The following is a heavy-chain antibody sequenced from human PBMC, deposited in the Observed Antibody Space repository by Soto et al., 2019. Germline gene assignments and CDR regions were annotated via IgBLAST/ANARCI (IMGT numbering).Heavy chain of an antibody. V-gene: IGHV5-51*01. Sequence: ESLKISCKGSGYSFTSYWIGWVRQMPGKGLEWMGIIYPGDSDTRYSPSFQGQVTISADKSISTAYLQWSSLKASDTAMYYCARHVYYYDSSGDRRENWFDPWGQGTLVTVSS. J-gene: IGHJ5*02. CDR3: ARHVYYYDSSGDRRENWFDP. D-gene: IGHD3-22*01. CDR1: GYSFTSYW. CDR2: IYPGDSDT.